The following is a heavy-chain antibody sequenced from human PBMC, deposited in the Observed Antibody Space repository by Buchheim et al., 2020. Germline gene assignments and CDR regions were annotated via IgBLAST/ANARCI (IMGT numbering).Heavy chain of an antibody. CDR2: ISYDGSNK. Sequence: QVQLVESGGGVVQPGRSLRLSCAASGFTFSSYGMHWVRQAPGKGLEWVAVISYDGSNKYYADSVKGRFTISRDNSKNKLYLQMNSLRAEDTAVYYCAKDWAGWELRGGCDYWGQGTL. CDR3: AKDWAGWELRGGCDY. V-gene: IGHV3-30*18. D-gene: IGHD1-26*01. CDR1: GFTFSSYG. J-gene: IGHJ4*02.